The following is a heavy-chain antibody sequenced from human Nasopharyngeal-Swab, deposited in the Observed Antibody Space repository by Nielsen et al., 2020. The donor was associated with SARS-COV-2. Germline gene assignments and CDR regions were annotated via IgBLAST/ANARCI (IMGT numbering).Heavy chain of an antibody. J-gene: IGHJ4*02. CDR2: LRAKADGGTA. Sequence: GESLKISCAASGFSFTTDWLSWVRLAPGKGLERIARLRAKADGGTADYAAPVLAKFTISSDDSTSTVFLQMDNLKTDDTTVYYCSTRPSDTHVLWGRGTLVTVSS. CDR1: GFSFTTDW. CDR3: STRPSDTHVL. V-gene: IGHV3-15*01.